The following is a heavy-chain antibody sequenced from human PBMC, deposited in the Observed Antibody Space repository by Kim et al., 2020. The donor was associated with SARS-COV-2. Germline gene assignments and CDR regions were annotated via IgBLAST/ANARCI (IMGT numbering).Heavy chain of an antibody. CDR2: LNPKSGGT. J-gene: IGHJ6*02. D-gene: IGHD5-18*01. CDR1: GYTLTDDY. Sequence: ASVKVSCKASGYTLTDDYIHWVRQAPGQGLEWMGWLNPKSGGTNYAQKFQGRVTMTRDTSISTVYMELSRLSSDDTAVYFCARGGDTGMVTGFYYGVDVWGQGTTVTVSS. CDR3: ARGGDTGMVTGFYYGVDV. V-gene: IGHV1-2*02.